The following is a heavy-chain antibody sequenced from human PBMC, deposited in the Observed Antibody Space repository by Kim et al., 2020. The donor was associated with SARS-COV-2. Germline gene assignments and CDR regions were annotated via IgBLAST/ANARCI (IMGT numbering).Heavy chain of an antibody. Sequence: SETLSLICTVSGGSISSYYWSWIRQPPGKGLEWIGYIYYSGSTNYNPSLKSRVTISVDTSKNQFSLKLSSVTAADTAVYYCAGITMVRGVIINFDYWGQGTLVTVSS. CDR1: GGSISSYY. CDR3: AGITMVRGVIINFDY. V-gene: IGHV4-59*01. J-gene: IGHJ4*02. D-gene: IGHD3-10*01. CDR2: IYYSGST.